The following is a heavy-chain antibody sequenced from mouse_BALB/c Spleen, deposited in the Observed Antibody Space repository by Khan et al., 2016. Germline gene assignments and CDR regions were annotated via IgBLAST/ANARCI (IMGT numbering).Heavy chain of an antibody. CDR3: ARKRLRLPFDY. CDR2: INTYTGEP. J-gene: IGHJ2*01. V-gene: IGHV9-3-1*01. Sequence: QIQLVQSGPELKKPGETVKISCKASGYTFTNYGMNWVKQAPGKGLKWMGWINTYTGEPTYADEFKGRFAFSLENSASTAYLQLNTLKNEDTATYFCARKRLRLPFDYWGQGTTLPVSS. D-gene: IGHD2-2*01. CDR1: GYTFTNYG.